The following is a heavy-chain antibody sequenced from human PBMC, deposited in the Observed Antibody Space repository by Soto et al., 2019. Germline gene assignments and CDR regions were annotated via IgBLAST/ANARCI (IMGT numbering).Heavy chain of an antibody. Sequence: GGSLRLSCAASGFTFSSYSMTWVRQAPGKGLEWVSSISSSSSYIYYADSVKGRFTISRDNAKNSLYLQMNSRTAEDTAVYYCARDPAATDGMDVWGQGTTVTVSS. J-gene: IGHJ6*02. V-gene: IGHV3-21*01. D-gene: IGHD2-15*01. CDR1: GFTFSSYS. CDR3: ARDPAATDGMDV. CDR2: ISSSSSYI.